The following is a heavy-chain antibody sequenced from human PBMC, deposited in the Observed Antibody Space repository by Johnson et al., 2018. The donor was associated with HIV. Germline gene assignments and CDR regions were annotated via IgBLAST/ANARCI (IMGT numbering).Heavy chain of an antibody. CDR2: INWNGGST. D-gene: IGHD1-26*01. Sequence: VQLVESGGGVVWPGGSLRLSCAASGFNFNDYGMTWVRQVTGKGLEWVSGINWNGGSTGYADSVKGRFTISRDNAKNSLYLQMNSLRAEDTALYYCARDGPRGSYGAFDIWGQGTMVTVSS. V-gene: IGHV3-20*04. CDR3: ARDGPRGSYGAFDI. J-gene: IGHJ3*02. CDR1: GFNFNDYG.